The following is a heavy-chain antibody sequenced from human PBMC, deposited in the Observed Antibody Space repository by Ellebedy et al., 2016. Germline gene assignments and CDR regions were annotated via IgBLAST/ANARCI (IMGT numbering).Heavy chain of an antibody. D-gene: IGHD2-8*01. V-gene: IGHV3-53*01. CDR2: IYSGGTT. J-gene: IGHJ5*02. Sequence: GGSLRLSCTVSGFSFSTLWMNWVRQAPGKGLEWISVIYSGGTTNYADSVKGRFTISRDTSKNTLYLQMNNLRAEDTAVYYCATRILDGAWGQGTLVTVSS. CDR1: GFSFSTLW. CDR3: ATRILDGA.